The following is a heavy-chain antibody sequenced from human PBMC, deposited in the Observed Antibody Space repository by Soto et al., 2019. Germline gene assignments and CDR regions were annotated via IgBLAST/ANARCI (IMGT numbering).Heavy chain of an antibody. J-gene: IGHJ4*02. CDR1: GFTFSSYW. D-gene: IGHD2-15*01. Sequence: GGSLRLSCAASGFTFSSYWMSWVRQAPGKGLEWVANIKQDGSEKYYVDSVKGRFTISRDNAKNSLYLQMNSLRAEDTAVYYCARDSSGYCSGGSCYAFDYWGQGTLVTVSS. V-gene: IGHV3-7*01. CDR3: ARDSSGYCSGGSCYAFDY. CDR2: IKQDGSEK.